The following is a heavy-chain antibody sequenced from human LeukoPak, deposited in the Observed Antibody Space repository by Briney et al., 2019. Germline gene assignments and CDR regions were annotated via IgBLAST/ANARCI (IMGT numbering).Heavy chain of an antibody. Sequence: PGGSLRLSCTASGFTFSTYDMSWVRQAPGKGLEWVSTVRVNGRSTFYADSVKGRFTISRDNSKNTLYLQMSSLRAKDTALYYCAKPGEPSNYYFDYWGQGALVTVSS. V-gene: IGHV3-23*01. CDR1: GFTFSTYD. CDR3: AKPGEPSNYYFDY. CDR2: VRVNGRST. J-gene: IGHJ4*02. D-gene: IGHD1-14*01.